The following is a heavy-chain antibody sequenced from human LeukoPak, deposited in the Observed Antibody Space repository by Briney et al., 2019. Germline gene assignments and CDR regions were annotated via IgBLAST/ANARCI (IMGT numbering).Heavy chain of an antibody. J-gene: IGHJ3*02. V-gene: IGHV3-9*01. D-gene: IGHD5-18*01. CDR1: GFTFDDYA. Sequence: PGGSLRLSCAASGFTFDDYAMHWVRQAPGKGLEWVSGISWNSGSIGYADSVKGRFTISRDNAKNSLYLQMNSLRAEDTALYYCAKVYSYAIGGAFDIWGQGTMVTVSS. CDR2: ISWNSGSI. CDR3: AKVYSYAIGGAFDI.